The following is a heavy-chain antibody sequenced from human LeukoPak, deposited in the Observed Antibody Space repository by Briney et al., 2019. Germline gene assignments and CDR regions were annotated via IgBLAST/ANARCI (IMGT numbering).Heavy chain of an antibody. J-gene: IGHJ3*02. V-gene: IGHV5-51*01. CDR2: IYPGDSDT. Sequence: PGASLQISCKGSGYSFTSYWIGWVRPMPGKGLEWMGIIYPGDSDTRYSPSFQGQVTISADKSISTAYLQWSSLKASDTAMYYCARTNYGDYPFNDAFDIWGQGTMVTVSS. CDR1: GYSFTSYW. D-gene: IGHD4-17*01. CDR3: ARTNYGDYPFNDAFDI.